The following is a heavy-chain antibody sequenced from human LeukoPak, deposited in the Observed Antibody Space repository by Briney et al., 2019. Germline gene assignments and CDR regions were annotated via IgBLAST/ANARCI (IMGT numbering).Heavy chain of an antibody. CDR2: IIPIFGTA. Sequence: SVKVSCKASGGTFSSYAISWVRQAPGQGLEWMGGIIPIFGTANYAQKFQGRVTITADESTSTAYMELSSLRSEDTAVYYCARGLSDSSSLYYYYGMDVWGQGTTVTVSS. V-gene: IGHV1-69*01. D-gene: IGHD6-6*01. J-gene: IGHJ6*02. CDR3: ARGLSDSSSLYYYYGMDV. CDR1: GGTFSSYA.